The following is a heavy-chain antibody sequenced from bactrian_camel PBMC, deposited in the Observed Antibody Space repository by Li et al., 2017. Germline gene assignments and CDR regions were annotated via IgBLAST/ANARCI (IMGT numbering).Heavy chain of an antibody. CDR2: VKPDGQRT. CDR3: ANFGPIGTVVGGNY. D-gene: IGHD6*01. CDR1: GFSFSTFG. V-gene: IGHV3S31*01. J-gene: IGHJ4*01. Sequence: DVQLVESGGGLVQPGGSLRLSCVASGFSFSTFGMSWVRQAPGKGLEWVSAVKPDGQRTSYTDSVKGRFTISRDNSKSTLYLQMNSLKFEDTNEYYCANFGPIGTVVGGNYWGQGTQVTVS.